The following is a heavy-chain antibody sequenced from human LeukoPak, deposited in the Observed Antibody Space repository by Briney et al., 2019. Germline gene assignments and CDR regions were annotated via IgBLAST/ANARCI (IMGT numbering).Heavy chain of an antibody. CDR1: GGSIRGYY. D-gene: IGHD3-22*01. V-gene: IGHV4-59*01. CDR2: IYYSGST. Sequence: PSETLSLTCTVSGGSIRGYYWSWIRLPPGKGLEWIGYIYYSGSTNYNPSLKSRVTISVDTSKNQFPLKLSSVTAADTAVYYCARDLRTDYYDSSGYLSWGQGTLVTVSS. CDR3: ARDLRTDYYDSSGYLS. J-gene: IGHJ5*02.